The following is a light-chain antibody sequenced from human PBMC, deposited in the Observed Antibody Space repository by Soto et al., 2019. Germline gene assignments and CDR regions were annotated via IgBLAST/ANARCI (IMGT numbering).Light chain of an antibody. V-gene: IGKV1-39*01. CDR3: QQSFSLPRLT. CDR1: QSINRN. Sequence: DIQMTQSPSSLSASVGDRVTITCRASQSINRNLNWYQQKAGKAPKLLIYAASSLQSGVPSRFSGSGSGTDFTLTISSQQPEDVATYYCQQSFSLPRLTFGGGTKVEI. J-gene: IGKJ4*01. CDR2: AAS.